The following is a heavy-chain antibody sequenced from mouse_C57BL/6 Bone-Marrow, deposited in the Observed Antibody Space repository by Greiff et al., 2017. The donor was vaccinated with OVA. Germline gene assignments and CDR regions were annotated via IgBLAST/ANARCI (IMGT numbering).Heavy chain of an antibody. CDR3: ARLAYYYGSRYCFYAMDY. D-gene: IGHD1-1*01. Sequence: VKLVESGAELMKPGASVKLSCKATGYTFTGYWIEWVKQRPGHGLEWIGEILPGSGSTNYNEKFKGKATFTADTSSNTAYMQLSSLTTEDSAIYYCARLAYYYGSRYCFYAMDYWGQGTSVTVSS. CDR2: ILPGSGST. V-gene: IGHV1-9*01. J-gene: IGHJ4*01. CDR1: GYTFTGYW.